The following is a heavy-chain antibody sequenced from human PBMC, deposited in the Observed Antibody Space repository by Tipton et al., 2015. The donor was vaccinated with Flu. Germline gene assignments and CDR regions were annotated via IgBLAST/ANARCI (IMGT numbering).Heavy chain of an antibody. J-gene: IGHJ5*02. D-gene: IGHD3-10*01. CDR3: ARIQGGYYGSESYDT. CDR2: VFYTGST. Sequence: LRLSCSVSGGSISSYYWGWIRQPPGKGLEWIGYVFYTGSTDYNPSLKSRVTISVDTSKNQFSLELISVTAADTAAYYCARIQGGYYGSESYDTWGQGMLVTVSS. V-gene: IGHV4-59*01. CDR1: GGSISSYY.